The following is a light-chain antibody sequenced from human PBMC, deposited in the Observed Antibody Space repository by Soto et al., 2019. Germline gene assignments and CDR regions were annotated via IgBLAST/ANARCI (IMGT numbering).Light chain of an antibody. CDR1: GSDVGGYDY. Sequence: QSAVTQPPSASGSPGQSVTISCTGTGSDVGGYDYVSWYQQHPGKAPKFMIYEVSKRPLGVPDRFSGSKSGNTASLTVSGLQAEDEADYYCSSYAGSNNWVFGGGTQLTVL. CDR3: SSYAGSNNWV. J-gene: IGLJ3*02. CDR2: EVS. V-gene: IGLV2-8*01.